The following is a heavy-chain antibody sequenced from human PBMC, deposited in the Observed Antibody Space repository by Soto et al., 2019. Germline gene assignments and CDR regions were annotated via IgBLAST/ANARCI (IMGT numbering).Heavy chain of an antibody. V-gene: IGHV3-30-3*01. J-gene: IGHJ4*02. CDR2: ISYDGSNK. D-gene: IGHD3-22*01. CDR3: ARAPPPHDSSGYYWPIFDY. CDR1: GFTFSSYA. Sequence: QVQLVESGGGVVQPGRSLRLSCAASGFTFSSYAMHWVRQAPGKGLEWVAVISYDGSNKYYADSVKGRFTISRDNSKNTLDLQKNSLGAEGTAVYYCARAPPPHDSSGYYWPIFDYWGQGTLVTVSS.